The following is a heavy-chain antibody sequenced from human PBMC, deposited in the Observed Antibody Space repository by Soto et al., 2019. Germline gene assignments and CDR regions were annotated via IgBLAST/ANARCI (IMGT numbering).Heavy chain of an antibody. Sequence: EVQLVESGGGLVQPGGSLRLSCAASGFAVRSKYMTWVRQAPGKGLEWVSVIYGGGTTYYADSVKGRFTISRDTSKNTLYVQMNGLRAEDTAVYYCVQTTGWPGFDFWGQGTLVTVSS. J-gene: IGHJ4*02. V-gene: IGHV3-53*01. CDR3: VQTTGWPGFDF. CDR1: GFAVRSKY. CDR2: IYGGGTT. D-gene: IGHD6-19*01.